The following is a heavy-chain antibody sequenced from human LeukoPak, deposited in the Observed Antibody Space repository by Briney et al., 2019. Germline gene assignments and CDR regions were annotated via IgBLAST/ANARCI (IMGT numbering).Heavy chain of an antibody. J-gene: IGHJ4*02. CDR2: IRYDGSNK. CDR3: AKGSARRWFWYFDY. D-gene: IGHD4-23*01. Sequence: GGSLRLSCAASGFTFSSYGIHWVRQAPGKGLEWVAFIRYDGSNKYYADSVKGRFTISRDNSKNTLYLQMNSLRAEDTAVYYCAKGSARRWFWYFDYWGQGTLVTVSS. V-gene: IGHV3-30*02. CDR1: GFTFSSYG.